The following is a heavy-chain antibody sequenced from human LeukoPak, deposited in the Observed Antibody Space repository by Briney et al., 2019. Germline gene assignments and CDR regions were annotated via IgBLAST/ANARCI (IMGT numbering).Heavy chain of an antibody. V-gene: IGHV3-53*01. Sequence: GGSLRLSCTVSGFTVSSNSMSWVRQAPGKGLEWVSFIYGDNTHYSDSVKGRFTISRDNSKNTRYLQMNSLRAEDTAVYYCARRAGAYSHPYDYWGQGTLVTVSS. CDR3: ARRAGAYSHPYDY. D-gene: IGHD4/OR15-4a*01. CDR2: IYGDNT. J-gene: IGHJ4*02. CDR1: GFTVSSNS.